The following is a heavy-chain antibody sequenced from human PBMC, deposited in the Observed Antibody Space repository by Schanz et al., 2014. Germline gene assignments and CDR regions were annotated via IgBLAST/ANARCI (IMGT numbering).Heavy chain of an antibody. J-gene: IGHJ2*01. V-gene: IGHV1-8*01. D-gene: IGHD6-19*01. CDR3: ARLSVAGRPHVNYWYFDL. Sequence: QAQLMQSGPELKRPGASVKVSCTASGYTFTSYGISWVRQAPGQGLEWMGWMNPDSGNTGYAQKFQGRVTMTRNTSISTAYMEVSRLKSDDTAVYYCARLSVAGRPHVNYWYFDLWGRGTLVTVSS. CDR2: MNPDSGNT. CDR1: GYTFTSYG.